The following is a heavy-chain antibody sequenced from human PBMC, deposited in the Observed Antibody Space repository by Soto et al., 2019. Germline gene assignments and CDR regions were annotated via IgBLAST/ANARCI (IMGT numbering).Heavy chain of an antibody. Sequence: GGSLRLSCVVSGFTFSSYSFNWVRQAPGKGLEWVSSISSTSSYKYYSDSVKGRFTISRDNAKTSLYLQLNSLRDEDTAVYYCARVWEMPTIWPYYYHGMDVWGRGTTVTVSS. CDR2: ISSTSSYK. CDR3: ARVWEMPTIWPYYYHGMDV. V-gene: IGHV3-21*01. D-gene: IGHD1-26*01. J-gene: IGHJ6*02. CDR1: GFTFSSYS.